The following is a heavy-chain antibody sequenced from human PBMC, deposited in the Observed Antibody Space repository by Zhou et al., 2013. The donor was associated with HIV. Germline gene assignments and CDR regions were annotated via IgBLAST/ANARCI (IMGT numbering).Heavy chain of an antibody. CDR1: GGTFNTYA. V-gene: IGHV1-69*15. D-gene: IGHD6-13*01. Sequence: QVQLVQSGAEVKKPGSSVKVSCKASGGTFNTYAITWVRQAPGQGLEWMGTILPIFTTTKYAQKFQGRVTITADESTSTAYMELSSLRSEDTAMYYCARAAAGITLYWYFDFWAVAPWSLSPQ. CDR3: ARAAAGITLYWYFDF. CDR2: ILPIFTTT. J-gene: IGHJ2*01.